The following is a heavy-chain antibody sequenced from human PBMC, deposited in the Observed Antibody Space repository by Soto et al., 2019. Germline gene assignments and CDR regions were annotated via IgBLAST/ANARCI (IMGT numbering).Heavy chain of an antibody. CDR2: ISSSSSYL. CDR3: AGRALAGMRSYFDY. V-gene: IGHV3-21*01. D-gene: IGHD6-19*01. CDR1: GFTFSTYS. J-gene: IGHJ4*02. Sequence: GGSLRLSCAASGFTFSTYSMNWVRQAPGKGLAWVSSISSSSSYLYFADSVKGRFTISRDNAKNSLYLQMNSLRAEDTAVYYWAGRALAGMRSYFDYWGQGTLVTVSS.